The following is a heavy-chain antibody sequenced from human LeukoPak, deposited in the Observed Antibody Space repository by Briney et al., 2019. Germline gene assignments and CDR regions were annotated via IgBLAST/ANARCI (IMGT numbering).Heavy chain of an antibody. CDR2: IYYSGST. V-gene: IGHV4-31*03. J-gene: IGHJ3*02. CDR1: GGSISSGGYH. CDR3: ASSPPSGYDAFDI. Sequence: SETLSLTCTVSGGSISSGGYHWSWIRQHPGKGLEWIGYIYYSGSTYYNPSLKSRVTISVGTSKNQFSLKLSSVTAADTAVYYCASSPPSGYDAFDIWGQGTMVTVSS. D-gene: IGHD5-12*01.